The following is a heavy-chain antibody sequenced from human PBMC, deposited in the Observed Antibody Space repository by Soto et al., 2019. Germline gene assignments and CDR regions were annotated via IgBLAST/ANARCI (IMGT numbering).Heavy chain of an antibody. CDR3: ARXXVVAAQH. CDR1: XXXXXXXXXX. J-gene: IGHJ4*02. Sequence: QLQLQESGSGLVKPSQTLSLTCAXSXXXXXXXXXXXXXXXXXXGKGLEWIGYIYHSGSTYYNPSLKXXVXXXXXXXKXXXSXXXXXXXXXXXXVYYCARXXVVAAQHWGQGTLVTVSS. V-gene: IGHV4-30-2*01. CDR2: IYHSGST. D-gene: IGHD2-15*01.